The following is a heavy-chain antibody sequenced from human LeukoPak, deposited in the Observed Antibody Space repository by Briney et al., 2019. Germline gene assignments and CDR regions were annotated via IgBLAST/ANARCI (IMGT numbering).Heavy chain of an antibody. Sequence: SETLSLTCAVYGGSFSGYYWSWIRQPPGKGLEWIGEINHSGSTNYNPSLKSRVTISVDTSKNQFSLKLSSETAADTAVYYCARPGYSGYDFDYWGQGTLVTVSS. CDR1: GGSFSGYY. V-gene: IGHV4-34*01. CDR3: ARPGYSGYDFDY. J-gene: IGHJ4*02. CDR2: INHSGST. D-gene: IGHD5-12*01.